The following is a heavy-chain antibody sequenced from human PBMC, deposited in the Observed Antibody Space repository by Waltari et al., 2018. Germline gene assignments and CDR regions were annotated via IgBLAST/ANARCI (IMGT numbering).Heavy chain of an antibody. CDR2: INPNSGGT. CDR1: GSTFTGSS. J-gene: IGHJ4*02. V-gene: IGHV1-2*06. Sequence: QVQLVQSGAEVKKPGASVKVSCQASGSTFTGSSMPWVRQAPGQGLEWMGRINPNSGGTNYAQKFQGRVTMTRDTSISTAYMELSRLRSDDTAVYYCARVVWERLNYFDYWGQGTLVTVSS. CDR3: ARVVWERLNYFDY. D-gene: IGHD1-26*01.